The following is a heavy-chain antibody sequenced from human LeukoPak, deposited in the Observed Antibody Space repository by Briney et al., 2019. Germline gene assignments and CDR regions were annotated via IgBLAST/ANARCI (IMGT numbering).Heavy chain of an antibody. CDR3: ARRLTQYDCFDP. J-gene: IGHJ5*02. CDR1: GGSITTSGHY. D-gene: IGHD2-2*01. V-gene: IGHV4-39*01. Sequence: SETLSLTCTVSGGSITTSGHYWGWIRQPPGKGLEWIGSIDYRERTTYNPSLKSRVTISADTSRNQFSLKLSSVTATDTAVYYCARRLTQYDCFDPWGQGILVTVSS. CDR2: IDYRERT.